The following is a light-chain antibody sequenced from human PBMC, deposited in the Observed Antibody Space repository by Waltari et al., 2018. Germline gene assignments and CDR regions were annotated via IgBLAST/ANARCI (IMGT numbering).Light chain of an antibody. Sequence: QSVLTQPPSASGTPGQTVTISCSGSSSNIGCNTVNWYQQLPGKAPKLLIYTDTRRPSGVPDRFSGSKSGTSASLAISGLQSEDEADYHCQTWDDSLNGVVFGGGTKLTVL. CDR2: TDT. J-gene: IGLJ2*01. CDR1: SSNIGCNT. V-gene: IGLV1-44*01. CDR3: QTWDDSLNGVV.